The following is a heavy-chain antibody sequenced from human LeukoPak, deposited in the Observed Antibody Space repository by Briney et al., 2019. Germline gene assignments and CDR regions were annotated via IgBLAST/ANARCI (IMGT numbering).Heavy chain of an antibody. J-gene: IGHJ4*02. CDR3: AKASHYDNSGYQYYFDY. V-gene: IGHV3-23*01. CDR2: ISGSGGST. CDR1: AFTFSIYA. D-gene: IGHD3-22*01. Sequence: GGSLRLSCAASAFTFSIYAMSWVRHAPGKGLNWVSAISGSGGSTYYADSVKGRFTISRDNSKNTLYLQVNSLRAEDTAVYYCAKASHYDNSGYQYYFDYWGQGTLVTVSS.